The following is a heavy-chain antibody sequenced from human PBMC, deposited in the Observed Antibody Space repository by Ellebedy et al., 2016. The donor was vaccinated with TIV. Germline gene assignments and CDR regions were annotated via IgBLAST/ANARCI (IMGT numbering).Heavy chain of an antibody. CDR1: GYTFTNYG. CDR2: LSGYNGNT. D-gene: IGHD4-17*01. Sequence: AASVKVTCKASGYTFTNYGISWVRQPPGQGLAWMGWLSGYNGNTYSAPKLLGRVTMTTDTSTSTAYMALRSLRSDDTAVYYCARFVEGDYADYWGQGALVTVSS. CDR3: ARFVEGDYADY. J-gene: IGHJ4*02. V-gene: IGHV1-18*04.